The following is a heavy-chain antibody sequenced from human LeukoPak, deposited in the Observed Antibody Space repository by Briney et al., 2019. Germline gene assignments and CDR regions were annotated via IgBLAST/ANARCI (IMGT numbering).Heavy chain of an antibody. CDR1: GFTVGRSY. CDR3: ARVSNSYDGSGFWDY. D-gene: IGHD3-22*01. CDR2: IYSGGNT. J-gene: IGHJ4*02. V-gene: IGHV3-53*01. Sequence: GGSLRLSCAASGFTVGRSYMTWSRQAPGKGLELVSVIYSGGNTYYADSVKGRFTISRDNSKNILYLEMNSLRVEDSAIYYCARVSNSYDGSGFWDYWGQGILVTVSS.